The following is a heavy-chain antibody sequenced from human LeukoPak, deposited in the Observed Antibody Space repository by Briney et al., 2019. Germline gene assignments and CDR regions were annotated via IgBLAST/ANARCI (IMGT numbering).Heavy chain of an antibody. D-gene: IGHD1-26*01. J-gene: IGHJ4*02. CDR1: GFTFSSFG. V-gene: IGHV3-33*01. Sequence: GRSLRLSCAASGFTFSSFGMHWVRQAPGKGLEWVAVIWYDGTNKYYADSVKGRFTISRDNSKNTLYLQMNSLRAEDTAVYYCARDRKWELTFDYWGQGTLVTVSS. CDR3: ARDRKWELTFDY. CDR2: IWYDGTNK.